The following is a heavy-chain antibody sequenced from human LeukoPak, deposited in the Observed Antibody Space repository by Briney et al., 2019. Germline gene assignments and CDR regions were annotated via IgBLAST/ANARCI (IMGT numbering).Heavy chain of an antibody. D-gene: IGHD3-3*01. CDR3: ARRGTIFGRVTAFDY. CDR2: IHPGDSEI. J-gene: IGHJ4*02. CDR1: GFNFLYYR. Sequence: GESLKISCQVSGFNFLYYRIAWVRQRAGEGLEWMGIIHPGDSEITYSPSFQGQVIISADKSANTAYLEWSGLKASDTGIYYCARRGTIFGRVTAFDYWGQGTPVIVSS. V-gene: IGHV5-51*01.